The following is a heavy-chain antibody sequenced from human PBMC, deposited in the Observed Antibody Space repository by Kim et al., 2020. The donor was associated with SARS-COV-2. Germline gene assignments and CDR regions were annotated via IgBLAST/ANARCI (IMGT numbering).Heavy chain of an antibody. CDR1: GFSFSDYY. CDR3: VREPAY. CDR2: INSYGTSI. J-gene: IGHJ4*02. Sequence: GGSLRLSCAASGFSFSDYYMNWIRQAPGKGLEWVGYINSYGTSIKYADSVNGRFTISRDNAKKSLSLQMNSLTPEDTAVYYCVREPAYWGQGTLGTVSS. V-gene: IGHV3-11*01.